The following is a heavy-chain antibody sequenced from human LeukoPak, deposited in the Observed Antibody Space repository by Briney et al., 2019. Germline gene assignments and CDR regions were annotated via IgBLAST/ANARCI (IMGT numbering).Heavy chain of an antibody. Sequence: GGSLRLSCAASGFTFSSYSMTWVRQAPGKGLEWVSSISSSSSYIYYADSVKGRFTISRDNAKNSLYLQMNSLRAEDTAVYYCAKPNIAVAYYYYYGMDVWGQGTTVTVSS. CDR2: ISSSSSYI. V-gene: IGHV3-21*01. D-gene: IGHD6-19*01. CDR3: AKPNIAVAYYYYYGMDV. J-gene: IGHJ6*02. CDR1: GFTFSSYS.